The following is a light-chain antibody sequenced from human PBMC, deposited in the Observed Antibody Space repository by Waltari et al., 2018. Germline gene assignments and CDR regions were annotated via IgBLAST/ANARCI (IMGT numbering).Light chain of an antibody. Sequence: DIVMTQSPDSLAVSLGERAIINCKSSQSVLYSANNRNYLAWYQQKPGPPPKLLLFWASTRESGVPDRFSGSGSGTDFTLTISSLQAEDVAVYYCQQYYSPFTFGPGTKVDIK. CDR3: QQYYSPFT. CDR2: WAS. V-gene: IGKV4-1*01. J-gene: IGKJ3*01. CDR1: QSVLYSANNRNY.